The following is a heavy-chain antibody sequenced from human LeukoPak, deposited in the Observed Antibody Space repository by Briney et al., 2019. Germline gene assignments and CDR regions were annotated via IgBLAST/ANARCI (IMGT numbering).Heavy chain of an antibody. V-gene: IGHV4-39*01. D-gene: IGHD3/OR15-3a*01. CDR1: GGSISSSSYF. CDR3: ARDSRDSYYYGMDV. CDR2: IYYSGST. Sequence: PSETLSLTCIVSGGSISSSSYFWAWIRQPPGKGLECIGSIYYSGSTYYTPSLKSRVAISVDTSKNQFSLQLSSVTAADTAVYYCARDSRDSYYYGMDVWGQGTTVTVSS. J-gene: IGHJ6*02.